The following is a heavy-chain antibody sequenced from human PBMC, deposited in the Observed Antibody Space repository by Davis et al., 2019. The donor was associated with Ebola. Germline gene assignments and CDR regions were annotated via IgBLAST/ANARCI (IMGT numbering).Heavy chain of an antibody. Sequence: GSLRLSCAVSGGSISSSNWWSWVRQPPGKGLEWIGEINHSGISKYSPSLKSRVTVSVDTSKNQFSLRLTSVTAADTAVYYCARGGTNGDPAVYWGQGSLVTVSS. D-gene: IGHD4-17*01. CDR3: ARGGTNGDPAVY. J-gene: IGHJ4*02. V-gene: IGHV4-4*02. CDR1: GGSISSSNW. CDR2: INHSGIS.